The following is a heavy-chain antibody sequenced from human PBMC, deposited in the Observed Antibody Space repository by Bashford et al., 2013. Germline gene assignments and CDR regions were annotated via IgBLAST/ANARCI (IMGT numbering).Heavy chain of an antibody. CDR1: GGTFSTEI. J-gene: IGHJ6*02. V-gene: IGHV1-69*04. Sequence: SVKVSCKASGGTFSTEIVSWARQAPGQGLEWMGRFIPIVGMPKYAQNFQGRVTMTRNTSISTAYMELSSLRSEDTAVYYCATESMDVWGQGTTVTVSS. CDR3: ATESMDV. CDR2: FIPIVGMP.